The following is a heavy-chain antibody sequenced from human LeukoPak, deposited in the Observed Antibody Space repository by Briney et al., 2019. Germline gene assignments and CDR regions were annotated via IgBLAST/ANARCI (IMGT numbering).Heavy chain of an antibody. V-gene: IGHV3-30*18. CDR3: AKDRGFSYTSGSSELDY. J-gene: IGHJ4*02. D-gene: IGHD3-10*01. Sequence: PGGSLRLSCAASGFTFSGYGMHWVRLAPGKGLEWVAVISFDGGHKYYADSVQGRFTISRDNPRNTVYLQMNSLRDEDTAIYFCAKDRGFSYTSGSSELDYWGQGTPVTVSS. CDR1: GFTFSGYG. CDR2: ISFDGGHK.